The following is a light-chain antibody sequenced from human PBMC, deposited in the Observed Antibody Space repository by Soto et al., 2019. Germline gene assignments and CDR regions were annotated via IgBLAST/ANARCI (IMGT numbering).Light chain of an antibody. V-gene: IGKV3D-7*01. CDR3: QQDYDLVT. CDR1: QSVSSSY. CDR2: GAS. Sequence: EIVMTQSPATLSLSPGERATLSCTASQSVSSSYLSWYQQKPGQAPRLLIYGASTRATGIPARFSGSGSGTDFTLTISSLQPEDFAVYYCQQDYDLVTFGGGTKVEIK. J-gene: IGKJ4*01.